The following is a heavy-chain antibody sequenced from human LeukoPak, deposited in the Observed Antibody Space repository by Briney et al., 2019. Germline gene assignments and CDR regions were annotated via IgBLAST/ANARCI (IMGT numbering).Heavy chain of an antibody. J-gene: IGHJ4*02. V-gene: IGHV3-53*01. CDR3: ATDGYNYFEY. D-gene: IGHD5-24*01. CDR1: GFTVSSSNY. CDR2: ISGDGTT. Sequence: GGSLRLSCAASGFTVSSSNYMSWVRQAPGRGLARLSLISGDGTTYYADSVKGGFTISRDNSKNTLSLQMNSLRPEDTAVYYCATDGYNYFEYWGQGTLVTVSS.